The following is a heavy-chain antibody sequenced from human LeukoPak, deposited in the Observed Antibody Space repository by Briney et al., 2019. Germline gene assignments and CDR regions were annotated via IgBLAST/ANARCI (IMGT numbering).Heavy chain of an antibody. CDR3: ARVLRGLYILGD. D-gene: IGHD3-10*01. Sequence: GGSLRLSCEASGFSLSISGMNWVRQAPGKGLEWVSYISSSSDLMSYAASVKGRFTVSRDNAKNSLFLQMNSLRDEDTAVYYCARVLRGLYILGDWGQGTLVTVSS. J-gene: IGHJ4*02. CDR2: ISSSSDLM. CDR1: GFSLSISG. V-gene: IGHV3-48*02.